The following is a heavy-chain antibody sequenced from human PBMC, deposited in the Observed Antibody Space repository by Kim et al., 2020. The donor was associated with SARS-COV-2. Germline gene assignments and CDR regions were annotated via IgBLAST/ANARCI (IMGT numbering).Heavy chain of an antibody. J-gene: IGHJ4*02. D-gene: IGHD1-26*01. Sequence: GGSLRLSCAASGFTVSSNYMSWVRQAPGKGLEWVSVIYSGGSTYYADSVKGRFTISRDNSKNTLYLQMNSLRAEDTAVYYCARGTTRWYYFDYWGQGTLVTVSS. V-gene: IGHV3-53*01. CDR3: ARGTTRWYYFDY. CDR2: IYSGGST. CDR1: GFTVSSNY.